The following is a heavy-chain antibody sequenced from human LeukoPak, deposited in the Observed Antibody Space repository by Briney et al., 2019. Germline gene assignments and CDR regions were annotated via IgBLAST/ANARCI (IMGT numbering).Heavy chain of an antibody. CDR3: ARGPDIVAMPSDY. CDR1: GGSISSGDYY. Sequence: SETLSLTCTVSGGSISSGDYYWSWIRQPPGKGLEWIGYIYYSGSTYYNPSLKSRVTISVDTSKNQFSLKLSSVAAADTAVYYCARGPDIVAMPSDYWGQGTLVTVSS. CDR2: IYYSGST. V-gene: IGHV4-30-4*01. J-gene: IGHJ4*02. D-gene: IGHD5-12*01.